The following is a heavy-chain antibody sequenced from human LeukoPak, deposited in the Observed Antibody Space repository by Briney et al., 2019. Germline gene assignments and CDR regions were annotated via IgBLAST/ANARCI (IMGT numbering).Heavy chain of an antibody. CDR2: ISVRAATI. CDR1: GFDLGHYE. J-gene: IGHJ4*02. CDR3: ARASNSDNWFDY. Sequence: PGGSLRLSCAASGFDLGHYEVNWVRQAPGKGLEWIAHISVRAATIYYGDSVEGRFTISRDNAKNSLFLQMNSLRADDTAVYYCARASNSDNWFDYWGQGTLVTVSS. D-gene: IGHD1-20*01. V-gene: IGHV3-48*03.